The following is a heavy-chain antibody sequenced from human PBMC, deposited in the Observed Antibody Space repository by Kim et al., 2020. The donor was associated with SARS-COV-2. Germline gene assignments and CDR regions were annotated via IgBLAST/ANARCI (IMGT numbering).Heavy chain of an antibody. CDR2: ISGSGFRT. V-gene: IGHV3-23*01. D-gene: IGHD6-13*01. CDR3: AKEGITATDLYYFDH. J-gene: IGHJ4*02. CDR1: GFSFGTYA. Sequence: GGSLRLSCAASGFSFGTYAMSWVRQAPGKGLEWVSSISGSGFRTYYADSVEGRFTISRDNSKNTLYVQMNTLRAEDTAVYYCAKEGITATDLYYFDHWGQGTLVTVSA.